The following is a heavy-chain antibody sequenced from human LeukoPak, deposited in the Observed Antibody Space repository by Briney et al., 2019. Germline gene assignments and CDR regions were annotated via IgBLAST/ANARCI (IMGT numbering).Heavy chain of an antibody. V-gene: IGHV3-30*04. CDR1: GFTFSSYA. J-gene: IGHJ4*02. CDR3: ARSRRRELLGTYFDY. CDR2: ISYDGSNK. D-gene: IGHD1-26*01. Sequence: GGTLRLSCAASGFTFSSYAMHWVRQAPGKGLEWVAVISYDGSNKYYADSVKGRFTISRDNSKNTLYLQMNSLRAEDTAVYYCARSRRRELLGTYFDYWGQGTLVTVSS.